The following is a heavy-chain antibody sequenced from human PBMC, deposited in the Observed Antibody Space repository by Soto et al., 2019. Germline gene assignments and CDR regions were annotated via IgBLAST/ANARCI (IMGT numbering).Heavy chain of an antibody. J-gene: IGHJ4*02. Sequence: PGGSLRLSCTASGFTFGDYAMSWFRQAPGKGLEWVGFIRSKAYGGTTEYAASVKGRFTISRDDSKSIAYLQMNSLKTEDTAVYYCTRGRSSGWIGYYFDYWGRGTLVTVSS. V-gene: IGHV3-49*03. CDR2: IRSKAYGGTT. D-gene: IGHD6-19*01. CDR1: GFTFGDYA. CDR3: TRGRSSGWIGYYFDY.